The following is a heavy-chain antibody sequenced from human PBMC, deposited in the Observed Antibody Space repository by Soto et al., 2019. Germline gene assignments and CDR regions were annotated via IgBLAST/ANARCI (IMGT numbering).Heavy chain of an antibody. J-gene: IGHJ2*01. Sequence: QVALQESGPGLVKPSETLSLPLTVSCGFVSGGCYRLGLIPPPPGKGLECIGYVYNSGSTTYNPSLKSRVTISVDTSKNQFSLGLSSVTAADTAVYYCARVPLTTYFDLWGRGTLVTVSS. CDR3: ARVPLTTYFDL. CDR1: CGFVSGGCYR. CDR2: VYNSGST. V-gene: IGHV4-61*01. D-gene: IGHD3-9*01.